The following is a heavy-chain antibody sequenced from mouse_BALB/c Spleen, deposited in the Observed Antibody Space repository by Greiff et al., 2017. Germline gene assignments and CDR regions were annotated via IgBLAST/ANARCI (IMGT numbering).Heavy chain of an antibody. J-gene: IGHJ3*01. V-gene: IGHV14-3*02. CDR2: IDPANGNT. CDR3: ARSGTMITLFAY. Sequence: VQLQQSGAELVKPGASVKLSCTASGFNIKDTYMHWVKQRPEQGLEWIGRIDPANGNTKYDPKFQGKATITADTSSNTAYLQLSSLTSEDTAVYYCARSGTMITLFAYWGQGTLVTVSA. CDR1: GFNIKDTY. D-gene: IGHD2-4*01.